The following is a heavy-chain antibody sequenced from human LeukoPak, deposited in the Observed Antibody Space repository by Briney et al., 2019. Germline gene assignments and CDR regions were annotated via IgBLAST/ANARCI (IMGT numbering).Heavy chain of an antibody. V-gene: IGHV4-59*01. CDR1: GGSFSGYY. Sequence: SETLSLTCAVYGGSFSGYYWSWIRQPPGKGLEWIGYIYYSGSTNYNPSLKSRVTISVDTSKNQFSLKLSSVTAADTAVYYCARASGGVFDPWGQGTLVTVSS. CDR2: IYYSGST. CDR3: ARASGGVFDP. D-gene: IGHD2-8*02. J-gene: IGHJ5*02.